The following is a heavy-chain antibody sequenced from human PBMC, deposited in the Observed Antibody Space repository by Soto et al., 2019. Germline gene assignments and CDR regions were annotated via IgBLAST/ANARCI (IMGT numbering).Heavy chain of an antibody. CDR2: ISGSGGST. J-gene: IGHJ6*02. Sequence: GGSLRLSCAASGFTFSSYAMSWVRQAPGKGLEWVSAISGSGGSTYYADSAKGRFTISRDNSKNTLYLQMNSLRAEDTAVYYCAKASGQVAATPIYYYYGMDVWGQGTTVTVSS. CDR3: AKASGQVAATPIYYYYGMDV. D-gene: IGHD2-15*01. CDR1: GFTFSSYA. V-gene: IGHV3-23*01.